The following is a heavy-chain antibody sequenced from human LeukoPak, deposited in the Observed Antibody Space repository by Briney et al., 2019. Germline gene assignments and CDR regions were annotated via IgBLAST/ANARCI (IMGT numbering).Heavy chain of an antibody. D-gene: IGHD2-8*01. CDR1: GFTFSSYA. V-gene: IGHV3-30-3*01. CDR2: ISYDGSNK. Sequence: GGSLRLSCAASGFTFSSYAMHWVRQAPGKGREWVAVISYDGSNKYYADSVKGRFTISRDNSKNTLYLQMNSLRAEDTAVYYCARGPERTGVGTRYYYDMDVWGQGTTVTVSS. J-gene: IGHJ6*02. CDR3: ARGPERTGVGTRYYYDMDV.